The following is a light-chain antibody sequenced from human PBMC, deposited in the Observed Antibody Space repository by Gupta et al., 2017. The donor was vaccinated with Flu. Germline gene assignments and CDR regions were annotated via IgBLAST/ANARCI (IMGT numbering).Light chain of an antibody. J-gene: IGKJ1*01. CDR1: QDSSTY. Sequence: DMQLTQSTPFLSASVGDRVTITCRASQDSSTYLAWYQQNPGKAPKLLIYGSSTLQSGGPSRFSGSGSGTEFTLTINSLQPEDFATYCCQQVNSYPLTFGQGTKVEIQ. CDR2: GSS. V-gene: IGKV1-9*01. CDR3: QQVNSYPLT.